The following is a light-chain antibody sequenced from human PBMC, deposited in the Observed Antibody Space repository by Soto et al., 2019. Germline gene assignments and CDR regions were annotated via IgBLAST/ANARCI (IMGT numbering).Light chain of an antibody. Sequence: EIVMTQSPATLSVSPGERATLSCRASQSVSSNLAWYQQKPGQAPRLLIYGASTRATGIPARFSGSGSGTEFTPPISSLQSEDFAVYCCQQYNNWTQTLGQGTKVEI. CDR1: QSVSSN. CDR2: GAS. V-gene: IGKV3-15*01. J-gene: IGKJ1*01. CDR3: QQYNNWTQT.